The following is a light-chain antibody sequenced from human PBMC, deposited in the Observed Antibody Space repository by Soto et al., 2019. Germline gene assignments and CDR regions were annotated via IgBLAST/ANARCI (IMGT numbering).Light chain of an antibody. CDR1: QRIDTY. CDR2: SAS. V-gene: IGKV1-39*01. CDR3: RQSYTTPIT. J-gene: IGKJ5*01. Sequence: DIQMTQSPSSLSASVGDRVTILCRASQRIDTYLNWFQQKPGQAPKLLIFSASRLQSGVPSRFSGSGSGTDFTLTIRSLQPEDFATYHCRQSYTTPITVGQGTRLEIK.